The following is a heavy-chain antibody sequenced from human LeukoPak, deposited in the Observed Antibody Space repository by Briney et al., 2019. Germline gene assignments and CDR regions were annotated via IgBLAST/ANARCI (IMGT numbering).Heavy chain of an antibody. D-gene: IGHD2-21*02. J-gene: IGHJ4*02. CDR3: ARGIADSYSFDS. V-gene: IGHV4-4*07. CDR1: GGSINFYY. Sequence: SETLSLTCTVSGGSINFYYWSWIRQPAGKGLEWIGRIYSTGSTNYSPSLKSRVTMSVDKSKNQFSLNLSSVTAADTAVYYCARGIADSYSFDSWGQGTLVTASS. CDR2: IYSTGST.